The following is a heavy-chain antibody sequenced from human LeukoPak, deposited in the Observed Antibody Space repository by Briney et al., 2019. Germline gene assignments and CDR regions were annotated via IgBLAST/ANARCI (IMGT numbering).Heavy chain of an antibody. CDR3: ARMSIAAPSRAFDI. Sequence: ASVKVSCKASGYTFTGYYMHWVRQAPGQGLEWMGWINPNSGGTNYAQKFQGRVTMTRDTSISTAYMELSRLRSDDTAVYYCARMSIAAPSRAFDIWGQGTMVTVSS. V-gene: IGHV1-2*02. D-gene: IGHD6-6*01. CDR1: GYTFTGYY. CDR2: INPNSGGT. J-gene: IGHJ3*02.